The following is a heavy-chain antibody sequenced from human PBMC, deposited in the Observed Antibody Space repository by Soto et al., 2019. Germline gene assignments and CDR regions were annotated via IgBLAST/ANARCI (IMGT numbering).Heavy chain of an antibody. CDR1: GYTFTSYG. CDR2: ISAYNGNT. J-gene: IGHJ3*02. Sequence: ASVKVSCKASGYTFTSYGISWVRQAPGQGLEWMGWISAYNGNTNYAQKLQGRVTMTTDTSKNQFSLQLNSVTPEDTAVYYCASSYDSSDLDAFDIWGQGTMVTVSS. V-gene: IGHV1-18*01. CDR3: ASSYDSSDLDAFDI. D-gene: IGHD3-22*01.